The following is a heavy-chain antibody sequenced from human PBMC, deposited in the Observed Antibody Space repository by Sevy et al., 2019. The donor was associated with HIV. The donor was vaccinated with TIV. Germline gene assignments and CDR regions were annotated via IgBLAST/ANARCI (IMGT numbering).Heavy chain of an antibody. CDR2: IGYDGNKI. D-gene: IGHD3-10*01. CDR3: VKDPHYDFFDY. CDR1: GFNFSPYG. Sequence: GGSLRLSCAASGFNFSPYGMHWVRQVPGKGLEWVSFIGYDGNKIFYADSVRGRFTVSRDNSKNTLYLQMNSLSTEDTAVYYCVKDPHYDFFDYWGQGILVTVSS. J-gene: IGHJ4*02. V-gene: IGHV3-30*02.